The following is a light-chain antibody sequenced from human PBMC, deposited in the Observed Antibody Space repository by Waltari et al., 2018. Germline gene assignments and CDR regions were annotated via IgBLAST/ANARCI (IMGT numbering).Light chain of an antibody. CDR1: QTISSNY. CDR3: QQYASLPLT. J-gene: IGKJ3*01. CDR2: GAS. Sequence: ESILTQSPGTLPLSPGERATLSCRATQTISSNYLAWSQQKPGQAPRLLIYGASIRATGVPDRFSGSGSGADFTLTISRLEPEDFAVYYCQQYASLPLTFGPGTKVDI. V-gene: IGKV3-20*01.